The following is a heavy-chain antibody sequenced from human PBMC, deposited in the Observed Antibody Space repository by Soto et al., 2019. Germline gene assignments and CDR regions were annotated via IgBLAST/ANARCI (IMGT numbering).Heavy chain of an antibody. CDR3: AREHGYCSSTSCPQYMDV. J-gene: IGHJ6*03. CDR1: GGSISSYY. V-gene: IGHV4-59*01. CDR2: IYYSGST. D-gene: IGHD2-2*01. Sequence: SETLSLTCTVSGGSISSYYWSWLRQPPGKGLEWIGYIYYSGSTNYNPSLKSRVTISVDTSKNQFSLKLSSVTAADTAVYYCAREHGYCSSTSCPQYMDVWGKGTTVTVSS.